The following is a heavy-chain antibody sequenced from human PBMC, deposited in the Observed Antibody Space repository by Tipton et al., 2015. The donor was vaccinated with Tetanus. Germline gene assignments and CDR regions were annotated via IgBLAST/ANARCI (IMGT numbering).Heavy chain of an antibody. J-gene: IGHJ5*02. Sequence: SLRLSCAASGFTITNFPMTWVRQAPGKGLEWLSLISGTGQITYYADSVKGRFAISRDISKNTFYLQMSSLRTEDTALYFCATGHAAGWYREPRFAPWGQGDLVTVSS. CDR3: ATGHAAGWYREPRFAP. CDR1: GFTITNFP. CDR2: ISGTGQIT. D-gene: IGHD6-19*01. V-gene: IGHV3-23*01.